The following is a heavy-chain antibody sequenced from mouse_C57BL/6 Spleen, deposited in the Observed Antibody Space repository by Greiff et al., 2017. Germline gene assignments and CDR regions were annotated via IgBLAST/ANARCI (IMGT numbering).Heavy chain of an antibody. Sequence: EVKLMESEGGLVQPGSSMKLSCTASGFTFSDYYMAWVRQVPEKGLEWVANINYDGSSTYYLDSLKSRFIISRDNAKNILYLQMSSLNSEDTATYYCARAYYYGSSYAMDYWGQGTSVTVSS. CDR2: INYDGSST. V-gene: IGHV5-16*01. J-gene: IGHJ4*01. CDR1: GFTFSDYY. D-gene: IGHD1-1*01. CDR3: ARAYYYGSSYAMDY.